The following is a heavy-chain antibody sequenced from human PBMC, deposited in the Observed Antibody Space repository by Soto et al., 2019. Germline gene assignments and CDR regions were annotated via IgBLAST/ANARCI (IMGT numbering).Heavy chain of an antibody. CDR1: GFSLRTSGAG. J-gene: IGHJ4*02. CDR3: AHSARYYDTLSGYYYPLNFDF. V-gene: IGHV2-5*01. CDR2: IYWNGDK. Sequence: QITLRESGPTLVKPTQTLTLTCTFSGFSLRTSGAGVGWIRQPPGKALEWLALIYWNGDKRYSPSLMNRLTNNKGTPKNPGVLTVTNLDPVDTATYYCAHSARYYDTLSGYYYPLNFDFWGRGTLVTVSS. D-gene: IGHD3-9*01.